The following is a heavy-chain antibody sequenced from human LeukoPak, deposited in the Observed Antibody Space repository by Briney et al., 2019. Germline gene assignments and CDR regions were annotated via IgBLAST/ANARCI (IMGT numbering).Heavy chain of an antibody. CDR3: ASPAESYSSSWSGGAIDI. Sequence: ASVKVSCKASGGTFSSYAISWVRQAPGQGLEWMGGIIPIFGTANYAQKFQGRVTITADESTSTAYMELSSLRSEDTAVYYCASPAESYSSSWSGGAIDIWGQGTMVTVSS. J-gene: IGHJ3*02. CDR1: GGTFSSYA. D-gene: IGHD6-13*01. V-gene: IGHV1-69*13. CDR2: IIPIFGTA.